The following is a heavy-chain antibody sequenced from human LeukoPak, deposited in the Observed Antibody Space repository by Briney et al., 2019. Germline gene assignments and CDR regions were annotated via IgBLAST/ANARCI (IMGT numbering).Heavy chain of an antibody. D-gene: IGHD3-22*01. J-gene: IGHJ4*02. CDR2: INHSGST. CDR1: GGSFSGYY. Sequence: SETLSLTCAVYGGSFSGYYWSWIRQPPGKGLEWIGEINHSGSTNYNPSLKSRVTISVDTSKNHFSLKLSSLTAADTAVYYCASRSLFYDSSGYYWWGQGTLVTVSS. CDR3: ASRSLFYDSSGYYW. V-gene: IGHV4-34*01.